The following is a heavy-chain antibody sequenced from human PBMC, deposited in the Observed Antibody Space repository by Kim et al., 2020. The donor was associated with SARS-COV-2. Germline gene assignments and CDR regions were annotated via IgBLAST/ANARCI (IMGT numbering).Heavy chain of an antibody. D-gene: IGHD6-6*01. V-gene: IGHV4-34*01. J-gene: IGHJ5*02. CDR3: ARTRIAARPYVRGGGFDP. Sequence: KRRVTISVDTSKNQFSLKLSSVTAADTAVYYCARTRIAARPYVRGGGFDPWGQGTLVTVSS.